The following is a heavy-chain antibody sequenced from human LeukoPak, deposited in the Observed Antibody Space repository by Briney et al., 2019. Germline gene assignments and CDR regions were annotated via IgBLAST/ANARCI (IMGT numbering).Heavy chain of an antibody. J-gene: IGHJ4*02. Sequence: PGRSLRLSCAASGFTLSSNGIHWVRQAPGRGLEWVAVISYDESSKYYADSVKGRFTVSRDNSKNTVFLQMNSLRTEGTAVYYCAKDRLGLTAPKAYFDYWGQGTLVTVSS. CDR1: GFTLSSNG. CDR2: ISYDESSK. V-gene: IGHV3-30*18. CDR3: AKDRLGLTAPKAYFDY. D-gene: IGHD3-16*01.